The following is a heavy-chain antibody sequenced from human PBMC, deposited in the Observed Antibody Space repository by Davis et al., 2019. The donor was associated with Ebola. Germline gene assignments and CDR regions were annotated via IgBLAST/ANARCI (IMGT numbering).Heavy chain of an antibody. CDR3: VRQESLYGAIDS. J-gene: IGHJ4*02. Sequence: KVSCKVAGGTLNIYTLSWVRQMPGKGPEWMGIIYCGDSDTRYSPSFEGQVTVSVDRSINTAHLHWSSLKASDTAIYYCVRQESLYGAIDSWGQGTLVTVSS. D-gene: IGHD4/OR15-4a*01. CDR2: IYCGDSDT. CDR1: GGTLNIYT. V-gene: IGHV5-51*01.